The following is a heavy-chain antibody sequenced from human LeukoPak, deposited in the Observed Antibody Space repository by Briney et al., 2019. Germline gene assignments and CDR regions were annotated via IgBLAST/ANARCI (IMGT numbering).Heavy chain of an antibody. Sequence: SETLSLTCTVSGGSFSTYYWSWIRQPPGKGLEWIGYIYYSGSTAYNPSLKSRATMSLDTSKNQFSLNLNSVTAADTAVYYCARAVITFGAAVAKGFDCWGQGTLVTVSS. D-gene: IGHD3-16*01. CDR2: IYYSGST. CDR3: ARAVITFGAAVAKGFDC. V-gene: IGHV4-59*01. J-gene: IGHJ4*02. CDR1: GGSFSTYY.